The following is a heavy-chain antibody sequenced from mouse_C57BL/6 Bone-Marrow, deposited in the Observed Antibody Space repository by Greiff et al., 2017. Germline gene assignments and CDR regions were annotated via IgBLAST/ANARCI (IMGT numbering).Heavy chain of an antibody. CDR1: RFTFSDYG. CDR3: ARETVCSSYFDY. V-gene: IGHV5-17*01. CDR2: ISSGSSTI. Sequence: EVMLVESGGGLVKPGGSLKLSCAASRFTFSDYGMHWVRQAPEKGLEWVAYISSGSSTIYYADTVKGRFTISRDNAKNTLFLQMTSLRAEDTAMYYCARETVCSSYFDYWGQGTTLTVSS. J-gene: IGHJ2*01. D-gene: IGHD1-1*01.